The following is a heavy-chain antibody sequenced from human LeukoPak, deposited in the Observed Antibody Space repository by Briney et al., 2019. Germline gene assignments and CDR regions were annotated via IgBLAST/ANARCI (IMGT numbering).Heavy chain of an antibody. CDR2: IYHGGKT. D-gene: IGHD4-17*01. J-gene: IGHJ6*02. CDR3: ARTFQAPSYGDSDSRTKYPYSMDV. CDR1: GASIDAAGYS. Sequence: SQTLSLTCAVSGASIDAAGYSWNWIRQAPGKDLEWIGNIYHGGKTSYKSSLKSRVTISVDTSKNHFSLKLTSVTAADTAVYYCARTFQAPSYGDSDSRTKYPYSMDVWGQGTMVAVSS. V-gene: IGHV4-30-2*01.